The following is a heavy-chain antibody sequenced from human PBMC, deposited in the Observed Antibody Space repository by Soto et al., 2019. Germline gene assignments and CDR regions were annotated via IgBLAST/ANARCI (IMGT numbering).Heavy chain of an antibody. D-gene: IGHD3-16*01. CDR2: IYYSGST. CDR1: GCSIGSGGYV. Sequence: TLYLTFTVSGCSIGSGGYVWSWIRQHPGKGLEWIGYIYYSGSTYYNPSLKSRVTISVDTSNNKFSLKLSSVTAAATAVYYCARVGVFPNWGQGTLVTVSS. CDR3: ARVGVFPN. V-gene: IGHV4-31*02. J-gene: IGHJ4*02.